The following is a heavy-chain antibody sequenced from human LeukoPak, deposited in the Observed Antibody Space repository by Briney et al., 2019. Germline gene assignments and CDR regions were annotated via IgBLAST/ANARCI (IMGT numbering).Heavy chain of an antibody. CDR3: ARALYDFWSGYYIANYMDV. CDR2: INTDGSST. J-gene: IGHJ6*03. D-gene: IGHD3-3*01. V-gene: IGHV3-74*01. Sequence: PGGSLRLSSTASGFTFSNYWMHWVRQAPGKGLVWVSRINTDGSSTSYAGSVKGRLTISRDNAKNTLFLQMNSLRAEDTAVYYCARALYDFWSGYYIANYMDVWGKGTPVTVSS. CDR1: GFTFSNYW.